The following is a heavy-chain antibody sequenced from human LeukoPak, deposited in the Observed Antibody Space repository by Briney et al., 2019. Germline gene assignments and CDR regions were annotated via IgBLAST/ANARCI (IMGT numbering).Heavy chain of an antibody. V-gene: IGHV1-18*01. Sequence: ASVKVSCKASGYTFTSYGISWVRQAPVQGLKWMGWISAYNGNTTYAQKLQGRVTMTTDTSTSTAYMELRSLRSDDTAVYYCTRVPGYYYGSGSYYFSWLDPWGQGTPVTVSS. CDR1: GYTFTSYG. J-gene: IGHJ5*02. CDR3: TRVPGYYYGSGSYYFSWLDP. D-gene: IGHD3-10*01. CDR2: ISAYNGNT.